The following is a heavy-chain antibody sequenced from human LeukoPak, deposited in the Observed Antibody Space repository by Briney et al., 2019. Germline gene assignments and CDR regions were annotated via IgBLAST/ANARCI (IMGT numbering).Heavy chain of an antibody. CDR2: IYTSGTT. J-gene: IGHJ6*03. CDR1: GDSISGYY. Sequence: SETLSLTCTVSGDSISGYYWSWIRQPPGKGLEWIGYIYTSGTTNYNPSLKSRVTVSADTSKNHFSLKMSSVTAADTAVYYCARLLVGAATLGYYYYYMDVWGTGTTVTVSS. D-gene: IGHD1-26*01. V-gene: IGHV4-4*09. CDR3: ARLLVGAATLGYYYYYMDV.